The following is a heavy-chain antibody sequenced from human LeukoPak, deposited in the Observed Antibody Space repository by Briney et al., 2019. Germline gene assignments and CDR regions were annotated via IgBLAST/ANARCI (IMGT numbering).Heavy chain of an antibody. J-gene: IGHJ5*02. CDR1: GVIISSYA. V-gene: IGHV3-23*01. CDR3: AKDRVSPGFNWFDP. CDR2: INGRGDNT. D-gene: IGHD2/OR15-2a*01. Sequence: GGSLRLSCAASGVIISSYAMSWVRQAPGKGLEWVSAINGRGDNTYYADFVKGRFTISRDNTKSTVYLQMNCLRTEDTAVYYCAKDRVSPGFNWFDPWGQGTLVTVSS.